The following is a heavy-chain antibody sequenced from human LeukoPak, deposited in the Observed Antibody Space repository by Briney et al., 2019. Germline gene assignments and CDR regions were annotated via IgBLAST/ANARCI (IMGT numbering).Heavy chain of an antibody. CDR2: ISGSGGFT. Sequence: QPGGSLRLSCAASGFTFSNYGIDWVRQAPGKGLEWVSGISGSGGFTYYADSVKGRFTISRDNSNNTLSLQMNSLRAEDTAIYYCAKEERLRFEAMYLDYWGQGTLVTVSS. CDR1: GFTFSNYG. V-gene: IGHV3-23*01. CDR3: AKEERLRFEAMYLDY. D-gene: IGHD2-2*01. J-gene: IGHJ4*02.